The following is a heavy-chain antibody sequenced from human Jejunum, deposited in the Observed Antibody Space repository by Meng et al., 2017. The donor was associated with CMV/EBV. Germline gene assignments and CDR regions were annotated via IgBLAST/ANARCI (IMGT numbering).Heavy chain of an antibody. J-gene: IGHJ4*02. CDR3: AKESYSNDLDY. D-gene: IGHD4-11*01. CDR1: GFTVSSYA. V-gene: IGHV3-23*01. CDR2: ISGSGRTT. Sequence: ATSGFTVSSYALIWVRQATGKGLEWVSTISGSGRTTYYADSVKGRFTISRDNSKNMLYVEMNSLRAEDTAVYYCAKESYSNDLDYWGQGTRVTVSS.